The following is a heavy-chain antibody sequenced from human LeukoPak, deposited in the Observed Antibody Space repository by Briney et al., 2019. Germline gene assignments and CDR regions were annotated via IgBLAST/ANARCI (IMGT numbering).Heavy chain of an antibody. V-gene: IGHV3-49*03. J-gene: IGHJ4*02. D-gene: IGHD1-26*01. CDR1: GFTIGDYA. CDR3: ARGPYSGYVYN. Sequence: GGSLRLSCTVSGFTIGDYAMSWLRKAPGKGLEWVGFIRSKAYGGTTQYAASVKGRFTISRDDSDSIAYLQMNSLKTEDTAVYYCARGPYSGYVYNWGQGTLVIVSS. CDR2: IRSKAYGGTT.